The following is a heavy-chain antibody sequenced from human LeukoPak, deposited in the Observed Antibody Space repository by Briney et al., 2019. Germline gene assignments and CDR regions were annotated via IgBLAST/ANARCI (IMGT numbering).Heavy chain of an antibody. V-gene: IGHV3-30*18. D-gene: IGHD2-2*01. J-gene: IGHJ6*02. CDR1: GFTFSSYG. Sequence: GGSRRLSCAASGFTFSSYGMHWVRQAPGKGLEWVAVISYDGSNKYYADSVKGRFAISRDNSKNTLYLQMNSLRAEDTAVYYCAKDLTYCSSTSCRLRAYYYYYGMDVWGQGTTVTVSS. CDR2: ISYDGSNK. CDR3: AKDLTYCSSTSCRLRAYYYYYGMDV.